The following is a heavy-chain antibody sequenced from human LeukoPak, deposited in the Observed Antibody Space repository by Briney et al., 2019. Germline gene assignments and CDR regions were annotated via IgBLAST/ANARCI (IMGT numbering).Heavy chain of an antibody. Sequence: SETLSLTCSVSGDSISSSSSYWGWIRQPPGKGLEWIGSMFHSGSTYYNPSLKSRITISVDTSKNQFSLKLSSVTAADTAVYYCARLRVLFAPDYWGQGTLVTVSS. J-gene: IGHJ4*02. CDR2: MFHSGST. D-gene: IGHD3-10*01. CDR3: ARLRVLFAPDY. CDR1: GDSISSSSSY. V-gene: IGHV4-39*07.